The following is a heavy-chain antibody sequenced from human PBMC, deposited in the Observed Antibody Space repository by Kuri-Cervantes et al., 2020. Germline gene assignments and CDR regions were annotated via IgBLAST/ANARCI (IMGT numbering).Heavy chain of an antibody. Sequence: GESLKISCAASGFTFSSYSMNWVRQAPGEGLEWVSSISSSSSYIYYADSVKGRFTISRDNAKNSLYLQMNSLRAEDTAVYYCARLVVASNYYYGMDVWGQGTTVTVSS. V-gene: IGHV3-21*01. CDR2: ISSSSSYI. J-gene: IGHJ6*02. CDR1: GFTFSSYS. CDR3: ARLVVASNYYYGMDV. D-gene: IGHD2-15*01.